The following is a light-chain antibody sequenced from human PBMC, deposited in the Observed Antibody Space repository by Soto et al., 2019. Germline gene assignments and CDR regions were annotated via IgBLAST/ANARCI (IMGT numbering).Light chain of an antibody. CDR1: QDISNY. CDR2: DAS. CDR3: QQYYDLSTWT. J-gene: IGKJ1*01. Sequence: DIQMTQSPSSLSASVGDRVTITCQASQDISNYLNWYQQKPGKAPKLLIYDASNLETGVPSRFSGSASGTDFTFTISSLQPEDIATYYCQQYYDLSTWTFGEGTKVEI. V-gene: IGKV1-33*01.